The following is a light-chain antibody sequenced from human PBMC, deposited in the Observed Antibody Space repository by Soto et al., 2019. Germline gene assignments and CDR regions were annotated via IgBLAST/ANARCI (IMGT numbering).Light chain of an antibody. CDR1: QSIGKH. CDR3: QQGYSSPAT. Sequence: DIQMTQAPSVLSGSVGDRVTITCRASQSIGKHLNWYQQKPGKAPKFLIYGASTLQSGVPSRFTGSGSGTDFTLTVNSLQAEDFATYYCQQGYSSPATFGQGTRLEIK. CDR2: GAS. J-gene: IGKJ5*01. V-gene: IGKV1-39*01.